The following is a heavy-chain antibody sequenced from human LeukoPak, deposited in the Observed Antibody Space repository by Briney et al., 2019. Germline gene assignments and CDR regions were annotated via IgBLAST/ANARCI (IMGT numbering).Heavy chain of an antibody. D-gene: IGHD3-16*01. J-gene: IGHJ4*02. Sequence: GASVKVSCKASGYTFTSYGISWVRQAPGQGLEWMGWISAYNGNTNYAQKLQGRVTMTTDTSTSTAYMELRSLRSDDTAVYYCARVSFTFGVGYYFDYWGQGTLVTVS. CDR2: ISAYNGNT. CDR1: GYTFTSYG. CDR3: ARVSFTFGVGYYFDY. V-gene: IGHV1-18*01.